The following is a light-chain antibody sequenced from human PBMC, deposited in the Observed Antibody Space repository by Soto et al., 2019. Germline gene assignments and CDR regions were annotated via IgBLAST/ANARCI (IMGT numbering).Light chain of an antibody. J-gene: IGKJ1*01. V-gene: IGKV1-39*01. CDR3: QQGYSNPWT. CDR1: QSISSY. Sequence: DIQMTQSPSSLSASVGDRVTITCRASQSISSYLNWYQQKPGKAPKLLIYAASSLQSGVPPRFSGSGSGTDFTLTISSLQPEDFATYYCQQGYSNPWTFGQGTKVDIK. CDR2: AAS.